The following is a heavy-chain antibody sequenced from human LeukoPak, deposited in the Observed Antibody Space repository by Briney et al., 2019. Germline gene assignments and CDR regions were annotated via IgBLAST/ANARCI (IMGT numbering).Heavy chain of an antibody. CDR3: ARGLNRNDYGDYGY. CDR2: INHSGST. D-gene: IGHD4-17*01. J-gene: IGHJ4*02. Sequence: SETLSLTCAVYGGSFSGYYWSWIRQPPGKGLEWIGEINHSGSTNYNPSLKSRVTISVDTSKNQFSLKLSSVTAADTAVYYCARGLNRNDYGDYGYWGQGTLVTVSS. V-gene: IGHV4-34*01. CDR1: GGSFSGYY.